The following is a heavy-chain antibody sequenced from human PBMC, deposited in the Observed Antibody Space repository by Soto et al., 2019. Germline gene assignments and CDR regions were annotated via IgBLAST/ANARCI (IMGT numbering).Heavy chain of an antibody. Sequence: PGGSLRLSCADSGFTFSSYAMSWVRQAPGKGLEWVSAISGSGGSTYYADSVKGRFTISRDNSKNTLYLQMNSLRAEDTAVYYCAKSSDLVSEEDFDYWGQGTLVTVSS. V-gene: IGHV3-23*01. CDR2: ISGSGGST. D-gene: IGHD3-9*01. J-gene: IGHJ4*02. CDR3: AKSSDLVSEEDFDY. CDR1: GFTFSSYA.